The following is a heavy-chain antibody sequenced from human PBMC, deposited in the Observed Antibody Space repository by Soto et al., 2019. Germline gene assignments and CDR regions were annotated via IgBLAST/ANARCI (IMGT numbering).Heavy chain of an antibody. CDR1: GGSIRSPNFS. CDR3: ARHGPIAAAGTVFDY. V-gene: IGHV4-61*01. CDR2: IYYSGTT. D-gene: IGHD6-13*01. J-gene: IGHJ4*02. Sequence: SETLSLTCTVIGGSIRSPNFSWSWIRQHPGKGPEWIGYIYYSGTTTYSPSLESRVTISVDTSKNQFSLTLNSVTAADTVVYYCARHGPIAAAGTVFDYWGQGTLVTVSS.